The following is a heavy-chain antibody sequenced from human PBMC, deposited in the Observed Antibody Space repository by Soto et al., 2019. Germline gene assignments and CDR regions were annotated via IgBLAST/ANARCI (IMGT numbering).Heavy chain of an antibody. CDR3: ATIGTSATGLYYFDY. D-gene: IGHD1-1*01. J-gene: IGHJ4*02. CDR1: GGSISSGNYY. CDR2: ISYSGST. Sequence: QVQLQESGPGLVKPSQTLSLTCTVSGGSISSGNYYWSWIRQPPGKGLEWIGFISYSGSTYYNASLKSRVTISVDTSKNQFSLHLNSVTAADTAVYYCATIGTSATGLYYFDYWGQGTLVTVSS. V-gene: IGHV4-30-4*01.